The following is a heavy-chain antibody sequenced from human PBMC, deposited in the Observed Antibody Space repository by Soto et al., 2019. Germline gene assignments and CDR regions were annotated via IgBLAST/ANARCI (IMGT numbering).Heavy chain of an antibody. CDR3: ARTNSGSYFERDY. V-gene: IGHV3-11*01. CDR1: GFTFSDYY. CDR2: ISSGGSSI. D-gene: IGHD1-26*01. J-gene: IGHJ4*02. Sequence: QVHLVESGGGLVKPGGSLRLSCAASGFTFSDYYMTWIRQAPGKGLEWVSYISSGGSSIYYADSVKGRFTISRDNAKNSLYLQMNSLRAEDTAMYYCARTNSGSYFERDYWGQGTLVTVSS.